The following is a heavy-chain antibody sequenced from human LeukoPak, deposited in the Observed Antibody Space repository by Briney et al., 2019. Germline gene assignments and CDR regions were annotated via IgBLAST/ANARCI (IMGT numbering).Heavy chain of an antibody. D-gene: IGHD1-14*01. CDR1: GYTFTGYY. CDR3: ASQPPNPTQSYYSGRDV. V-gene: IGHV1-2*02. J-gene: IGHJ6*04. CDR2: INPNSGGT. Sequence: ASVKVSCKASGYTFTGYYMHWVRQAPGQGLEWMGWINPNSGGTNYAQKFQGRVTMTRDTSISTAYMELSRLRSDDTAVYYCASQPPNPTQSYYSGRDVGGKGPTVPASS.